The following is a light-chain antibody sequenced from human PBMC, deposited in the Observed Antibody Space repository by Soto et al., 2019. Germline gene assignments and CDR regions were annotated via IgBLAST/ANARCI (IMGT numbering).Light chain of an antibody. CDR3: QPSYSLPRT. J-gene: IGKJ1*01. CDR2: AAS. Sequence: DIQLTQSPSSLSASVGDRVTVTCRASQSISSYLNWYQQKPGKAPKVLICAASSLQSGVPSRFSGGGSGTEFTLTISSLEPEDFATYYCQPSYSLPRTFGQGTKVDIK. CDR1: QSISSY. V-gene: IGKV1-39*01.